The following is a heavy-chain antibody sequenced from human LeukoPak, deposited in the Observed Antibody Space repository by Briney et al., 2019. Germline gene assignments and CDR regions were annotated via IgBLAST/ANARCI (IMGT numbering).Heavy chain of an antibody. CDR3: ARGPVGNFDY. V-gene: IGHV4-34*01. Sequence: SETLSLTCAVYGGSFSGYYWSWIRQPPGKGLEWIGEINHSGSANYNPSLKSRVTISVDTSKNQFSLKLSSVTAADTAVYYCARGPVGNFDYWGQGTLVTVSS. J-gene: IGHJ4*02. CDR1: GGSFSGYY. D-gene: IGHD7-27*01. CDR2: INHSGSA.